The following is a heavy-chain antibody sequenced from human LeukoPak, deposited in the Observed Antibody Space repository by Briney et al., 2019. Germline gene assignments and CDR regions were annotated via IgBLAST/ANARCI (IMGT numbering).Heavy chain of an antibody. CDR3: ARGLILTLYSSGWFDY. J-gene: IGHJ4*02. V-gene: IGHV1-2*02. CDR1: GYTFTGYY. D-gene: IGHD6-19*01. Sequence: ASVKVSCKASGYTFTGYYMHWVRQAPGQGLEWMGWINPNSGGTNYAQKFQGRVTMTRDTSISTAYMELSRLRSDDTAVYYCARGLILTLYSSGWFDYWGQGTLVTVSS. CDR2: INPNSGGT.